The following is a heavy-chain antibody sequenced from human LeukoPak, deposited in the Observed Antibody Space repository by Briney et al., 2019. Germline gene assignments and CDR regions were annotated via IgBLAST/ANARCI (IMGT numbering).Heavy chain of an antibody. CDR1: GGSISSSSYY. V-gene: IGHV4-39*01. CDR2: IYYSGGT. D-gene: IGHD6-13*01. Sequence: SETLSLTCTVSGGSISSSSYYWGWIRQPPGKGLEWIGSIYYSGGTYYNPSLKSRVTISVDTSKNQFSLKLSSVTAADTAVYYCARGGRTGIAAADIFDYWGQGTLVTVSS. J-gene: IGHJ4*02. CDR3: ARGGRTGIAAADIFDY.